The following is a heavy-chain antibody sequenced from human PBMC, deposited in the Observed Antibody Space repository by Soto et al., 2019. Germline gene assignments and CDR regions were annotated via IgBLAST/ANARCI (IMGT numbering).Heavy chain of an antibody. CDR2: IIPVSGTA. V-gene: IGHV1-69*01. J-gene: IGHJ5*02. CDR3: ATVDRSVALVGWFDP. CDR1: GGTFNNYA. D-gene: IGHD2-8*02. Sequence: QVQLAQSGAEVKTPGSSVKVSCKVSGGTFNNYAISWVRQAPGEGLEWMGGIIPVSGTANYAQKFHGRVTISADAATNTAYMELSSVRFDDTAVYYCATVDRSVALVGWFDPWGQGTLVTVSS.